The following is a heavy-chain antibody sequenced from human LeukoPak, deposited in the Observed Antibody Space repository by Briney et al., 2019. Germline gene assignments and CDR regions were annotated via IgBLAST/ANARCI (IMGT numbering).Heavy chain of an antibody. J-gene: IGHJ6*04. CDR1: GFTFNNYA. D-gene: IGHD3-10*01. V-gene: IGHV3-23*01. CDR3: AKDALWRREGHYYYGLDV. CDR2: LSGSGRNT. Sequence: GGSLRPSCAASGFTFNNYAMSWVRQAPGKGLEWVSALSGSGRNTYYADSVKGRFTISRDNSKNTLYLQMNSLRAEDTAVYYCAKDALWRREGHYYYGLDVWGKGTTVTVSS.